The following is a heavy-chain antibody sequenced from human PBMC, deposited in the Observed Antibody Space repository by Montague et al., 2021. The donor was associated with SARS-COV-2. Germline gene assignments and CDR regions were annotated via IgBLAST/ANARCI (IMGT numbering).Heavy chain of an antibody. CDR1: GGSFNDYY. CDR2: ITHSGTI. CDR3: ARQLPSYCSTNKCYPYYFDV. Sequence: SETLSLTCAVYGGSFNDYYWTWVRQPPGKGLEWIGEITHSGTIKYNPSLQNRVTMSVDKSKNQFSLSLNSVTAADTAVYFCARQLPSYCSTNKCYPYYFDVWGQGALVTVSS. V-gene: IGHV4-34*01. D-gene: IGHD2-2*01. J-gene: IGHJ4*02.